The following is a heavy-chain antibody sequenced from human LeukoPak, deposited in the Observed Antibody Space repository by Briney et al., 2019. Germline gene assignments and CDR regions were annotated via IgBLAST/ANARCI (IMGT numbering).Heavy chain of an antibody. J-gene: IGHJ4*02. D-gene: IGHD6-13*01. CDR1: GYTFTGYY. Sequence: ASVKVSYKASGYTFTGYYMHWVRQAPGQGLQWMGWINPNGGDTNYAQKFQGRVTMTRDTYISTAYMELSGLTSDDSAVYYCARRAAGDYWGQGTLVTVSS. V-gene: IGHV1-2*02. CDR2: INPNGGDT. CDR3: ARRAAGDY.